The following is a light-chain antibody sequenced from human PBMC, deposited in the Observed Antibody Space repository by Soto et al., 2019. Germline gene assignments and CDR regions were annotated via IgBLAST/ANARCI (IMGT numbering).Light chain of an antibody. Sequence: QSALTQPASVSGSPGQSITISCTGTSNHVGSYNLVSWYQQHPGKAPKLMIYEGSKRPSGVSNRFSGSKSGNTASLTISGLQAEDEADYYCCSYAGSSTLYVFGTGTKVTVL. CDR2: EGS. J-gene: IGLJ1*01. V-gene: IGLV2-23*01. CDR1: SNHVGSYNL. CDR3: CSYAGSSTLYV.